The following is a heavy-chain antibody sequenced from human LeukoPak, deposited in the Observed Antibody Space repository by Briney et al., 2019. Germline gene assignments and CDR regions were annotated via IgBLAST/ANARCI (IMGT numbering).Heavy chain of an antibody. D-gene: IGHD3-16*01. Sequence: SETLSLTCAVYGGSFSGYYWSWIRQPPGKGLEWIGEINHSGSTNYNPSLKSRVTISVDTSKNQFSLKLSSVTAADTAVYYCAREGVGDYWGQGTLVTVSS. CDR1: GGSFSGYY. CDR2: INHSGST. V-gene: IGHV4-34*01. J-gene: IGHJ4*02. CDR3: AREGVGDY.